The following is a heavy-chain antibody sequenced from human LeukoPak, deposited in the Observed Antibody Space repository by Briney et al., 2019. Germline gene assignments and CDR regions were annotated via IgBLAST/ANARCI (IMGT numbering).Heavy chain of an antibody. V-gene: IGHV4-4*07. CDR1: GGSISSYY. CDR2: IYISGST. D-gene: IGHD2-8*01. CDR3: ARDIVLMDTNWFDP. Sequence: SETLSLTCTVSGGSISSYYWSWIRQPAGKGLEWIGRIYISGSTNYNPSLKSRVTMSVDTSKNQFSLKLSSVTAADTAVYYCARDIVLMDTNWFDPWGQGTLVTVSS. J-gene: IGHJ5*02.